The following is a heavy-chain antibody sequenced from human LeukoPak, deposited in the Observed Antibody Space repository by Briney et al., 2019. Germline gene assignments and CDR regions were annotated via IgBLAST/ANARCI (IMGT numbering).Heavy chain of an antibody. V-gene: IGHV3-48*02. D-gene: IGHD5-12*01. CDR2: ISTRSGTI. Sequence: GGSLRLSCAVSGFTFSGYSMNWVRQAPGKGLEWVSYISTRSGTIYYTDSVKGRFTVSRDNAKNSLFLQMNSLRDEDTAVYYCARDRGGYEFFDYWGQGILVTVSS. CDR3: ARDRGGYEFFDY. J-gene: IGHJ4*02. CDR1: GFTFSGYS.